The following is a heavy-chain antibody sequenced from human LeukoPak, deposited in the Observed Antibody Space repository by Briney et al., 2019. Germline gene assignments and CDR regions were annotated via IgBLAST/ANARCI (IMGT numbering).Heavy chain of an antibody. V-gene: IGHV4-39*07. CDR1: GGSISSSGYY. CDR2: IYYSGST. J-gene: IGHJ3*02. CDR3: ARDVRELFYDAFDI. D-gene: IGHD3-10*01. Sequence: SETLSLTCTVSGGSISSSGYYWGWIRQPPGKGLEWIGSIYYSGSTYYNPSLKSRVTISVDTSKNQFSLKLSSVTAADTAVYYCARDVRELFYDAFDIWGQGTMVTVSS.